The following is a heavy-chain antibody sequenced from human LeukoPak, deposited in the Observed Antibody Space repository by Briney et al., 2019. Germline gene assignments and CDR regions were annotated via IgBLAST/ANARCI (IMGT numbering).Heavy chain of an antibody. CDR3: AAARSRGGFFAL. J-gene: IGHJ2*01. D-gene: IGHD6-6*01. CDR1: GASINTFY. V-gene: IGHV4-4*07. CDR2: VYTTETT. Sequence: SETLSLTCNVSGASINTFYWTWIRQPAGKGLEWRGRVYTTETTNYNPSFRGRLTMSLDTSKNQICLEWTSVTAADPASYYFAAARSRGGFFALWGRASPLTVYS.